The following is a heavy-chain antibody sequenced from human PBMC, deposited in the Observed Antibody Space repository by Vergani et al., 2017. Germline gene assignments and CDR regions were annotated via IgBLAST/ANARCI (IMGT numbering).Heavy chain of an antibody. CDR1: GFNFSVFG. CDR2: ISSDGSNK. V-gene: IGHV3-30*18. CDR3: AKNGAITGTTRIAFDI. Sequence: QVQLVESGGGVVRPGRSLRLSCVASGFNFSVFGMHWVRQTPGKGLEWVAVISSDGSNKYYGDSVKGRFTISRDNSKNTVYLQMSSLRAEDTAVYYCAKNGAITGTTRIAFDIWGQGTMVTVSS. D-gene: IGHD1-7*01. J-gene: IGHJ3*02.